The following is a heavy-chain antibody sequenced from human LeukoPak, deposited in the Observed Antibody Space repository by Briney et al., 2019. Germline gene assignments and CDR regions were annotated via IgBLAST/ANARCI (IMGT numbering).Heavy chain of an antibody. V-gene: IGHV4-30-2*01. D-gene: IGHD1-14*01. Sequence: PSETLSLTCTVSGGSISSGGYYWSCIRQPPGKGLEWIGYIYHSGSTYYNPSLKSRVTISVDRSKNQFSLKLSSVTAADTAVYYCARCGRELAGYKQPWYFDLWGRGTLVTVSS. J-gene: IGHJ2*01. CDR3: ARCGRELAGYKQPWYFDL. CDR1: GGSISSGGYY. CDR2: IYHSGST.